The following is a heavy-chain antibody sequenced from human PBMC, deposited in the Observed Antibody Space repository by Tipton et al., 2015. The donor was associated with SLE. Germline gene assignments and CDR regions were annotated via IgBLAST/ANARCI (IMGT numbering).Heavy chain of an antibody. D-gene: IGHD2-2*01. CDR1: GGSISRGSYF. Sequence: TLSLTCTVSGGSISRGSYFWTWIRQPAGEGLEWIGRVYISGDTNYNPPLKSRVTISVDTSKNQFSLKLRSVTAADTAVYFCARYYCTTTRCYYFDYWGRGTLVTVSS. CDR2: VYISGDT. J-gene: IGHJ4*02. CDR3: ARYYCTTTRCYYFDY. V-gene: IGHV4-61*02.